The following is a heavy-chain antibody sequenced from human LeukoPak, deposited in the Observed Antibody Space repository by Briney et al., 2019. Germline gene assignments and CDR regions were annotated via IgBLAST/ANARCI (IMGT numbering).Heavy chain of an antibody. D-gene: IGHD1-26*01. CDR3: ARDQIVGAILAYGMDV. J-gene: IGHJ6*02. Sequence: GGSLRLSCAASGFTFSSYWMNWVRQAPGKGLEWVANIKQDGSEKYYVDSVKGRFTISRDNAKNSLYLQMNSLRAEDTAVYYCARDQIVGAILAYGMDVWGQGTTVTVSS. V-gene: IGHV3-7*03. CDR1: GFTFSSYW. CDR2: IKQDGSEK.